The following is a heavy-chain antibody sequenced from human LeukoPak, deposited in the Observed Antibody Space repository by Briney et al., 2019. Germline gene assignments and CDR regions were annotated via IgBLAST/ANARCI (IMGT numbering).Heavy chain of an antibody. Sequence: PSETLSLTCTVSGGSISSSSYYWGWIRQPPGKGLEWIGSIYYSGSTYYNPSLKSRVTISVDTSKNQFSLKLSSVTAADTAVYYCARLPRYGSGSSFDYWGQGTLVTVSS. V-gene: IGHV4-39*01. D-gene: IGHD3-10*01. J-gene: IGHJ4*02. CDR3: ARLPRYGSGSSFDY. CDR2: IYYSGST. CDR1: GGSISSSSYY.